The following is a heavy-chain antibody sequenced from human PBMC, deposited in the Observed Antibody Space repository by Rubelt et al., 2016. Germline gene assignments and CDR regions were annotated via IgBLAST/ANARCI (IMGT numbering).Heavy chain of an antibody. D-gene: IGHD3-3*01. CDR3: ARDVASIDFWSGWDGMDV. V-gene: IGHV3-11*05. Sequence: TYYADSVKGRFTISRDNAKNSLYLQMNSLRAEDTAVYYCARDVASIDFWSGWDGMDVWGQGTTVTVSS. J-gene: IGHJ6*02. CDR2: T.